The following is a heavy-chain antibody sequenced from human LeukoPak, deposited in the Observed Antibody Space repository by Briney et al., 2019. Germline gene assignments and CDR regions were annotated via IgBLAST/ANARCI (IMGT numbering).Heavy chain of an antibody. CDR1: GLTFSSYA. Sequence: GGSLRLSCAASGLTFSSYAMSWVRQAPGKGLEWVSAIGGSGGTTYYADSVKGRFTISGDNSKNTLYLQTNSLTAEDTAVYYCARLSGRSGGYYRLDYWGQGTLVTVSS. CDR3: ARLSGRSGGYYRLDY. D-gene: IGHD3-22*01. V-gene: IGHV3-23*01. CDR2: IGGSGGTT. J-gene: IGHJ4*02.